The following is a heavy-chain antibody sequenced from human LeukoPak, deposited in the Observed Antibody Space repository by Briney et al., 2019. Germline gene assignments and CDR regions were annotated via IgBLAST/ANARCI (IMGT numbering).Heavy chain of an antibody. CDR1: GYSFTTYW. Sequence: GESLKISCKGSGYSFTTYWIGWVRQMPGKGLEWMGSVYPGDSDSRYSPSFQGQVTFSADKSISTAYLQWSSLKASDTAMYYCARQYVGATSYAFDIWGQGTMVTVSS. V-gene: IGHV5-51*01. CDR2: VYPGDSDS. J-gene: IGHJ3*02. CDR3: ARQYVGATSYAFDI. D-gene: IGHD1-26*01.